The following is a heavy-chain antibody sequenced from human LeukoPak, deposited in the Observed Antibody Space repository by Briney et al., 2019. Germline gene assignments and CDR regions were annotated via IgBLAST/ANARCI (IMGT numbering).Heavy chain of an antibody. CDR2: IYHSGST. CDR3: VRGAGLLWVYFDY. J-gene: IGHJ4*02. CDR1: GGSISSGGYY. D-gene: IGHD2-2*01. V-gene: IGHV4-30-2*01. Sequence: SETLSLTCTVSGGSISSGGYYWSWIRQPPGKGLEWIGYIYHSGSTYYNPSLKSRVTISVDRSKNQFSLKLSSVTAADTAVYYCVRGAGLLWVYFDYWGQGTLVTVSS.